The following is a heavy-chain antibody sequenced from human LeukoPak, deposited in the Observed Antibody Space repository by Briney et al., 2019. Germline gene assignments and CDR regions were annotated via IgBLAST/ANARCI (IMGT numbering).Heavy chain of an antibody. CDR2: ISGSGGST. J-gene: IGHJ4*02. CDR1: GFTFSSYA. Sequence: GGSLRLSCAASGFTFSSYAMSWVRQAPGKGLEWVSAISGSGGSTYYADSVKGRFTISRDNSKNTLYLQMNSLRAEDTAVYYCAKDRGSSGWSSYFDYWGQGTLVTVSS. D-gene: IGHD6-19*01. CDR3: AKDRGSSGWSSYFDY. V-gene: IGHV3-23*01.